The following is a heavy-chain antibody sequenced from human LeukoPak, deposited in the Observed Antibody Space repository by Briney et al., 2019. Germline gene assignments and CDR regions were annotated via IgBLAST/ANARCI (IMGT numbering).Heavy chain of an antibody. CDR1: GESFSGYY. CDR3: ARVGYYYDSSIDY. Sequence: SETLSLTCAVYGESFSGYYWSWIRQPPGKGLEWIGEINHSGSTNYNPSLKSRVTISVDTSKNQSSLKLSSVTAADTAVYYCARVGYYYDSSIDYWGQGTLVTVSS. CDR2: INHSGST. V-gene: IGHV4-34*01. J-gene: IGHJ4*02. D-gene: IGHD3-22*01.